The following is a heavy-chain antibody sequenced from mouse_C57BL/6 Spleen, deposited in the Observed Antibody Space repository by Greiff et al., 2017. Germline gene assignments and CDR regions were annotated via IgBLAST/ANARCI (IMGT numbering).Heavy chain of an antibody. V-gene: IGHV1-64*01. CDR2: IHPNSGST. CDR1: GYTFTSYW. D-gene: IGHD3-2*02. CDR3: AGEDSSGYVSYFDY. Sequence: VQLQQPGAELVKPGASVKLSCKASGYTFTSYWMHWVKQRPGQGLEWIGMIHPNSGSTNYNEKFKSKATLTVDKSSSTAYMQLSSLTSEDSAVYYCAGEDSSGYVSYFDYWCQGTTLTVSS. J-gene: IGHJ2*01.